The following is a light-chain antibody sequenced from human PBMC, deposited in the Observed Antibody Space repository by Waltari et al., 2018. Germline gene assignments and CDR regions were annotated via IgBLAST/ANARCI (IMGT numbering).Light chain of an antibody. CDR2: NTN. CDR1: TGAVTSGSY. Sequence: QTVVTQETSLTVSPGGTVTPTCSSSTGAVTSGSYPNWFQQKPGQPPRALIYNTNNRHSWTPARFSGSLLGGKAALTLSGVQPEDEADYYCLLYSSVNQDVIFGGGTKLTVL. CDR3: LLYSSVNQDVI. V-gene: IGLV7-43*01. J-gene: IGLJ2*01.